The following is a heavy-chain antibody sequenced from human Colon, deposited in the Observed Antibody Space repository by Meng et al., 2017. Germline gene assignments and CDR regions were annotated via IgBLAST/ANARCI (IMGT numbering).Heavy chain of an antibody. V-gene: IGHV4-34*01. CDR1: GGSISGYY. CDR3: ARERLSSGWYGGRWFDP. D-gene: IGHD6-19*01. Sequence: QVQFQQWGAGLLKPSETLSLTCAVYGGSISGYYWSWIRQPPGKGLEWIGEINHSGSTNYNPSLKSRVTISVDTSKNQFSLKLSSVTAADTAVYYCARERLSSGWYGGRWFDPWGQGTLVTVSS. J-gene: IGHJ5*02. CDR2: INHSGST.